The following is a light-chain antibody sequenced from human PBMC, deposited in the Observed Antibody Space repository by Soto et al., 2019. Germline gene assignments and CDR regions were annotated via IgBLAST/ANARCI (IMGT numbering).Light chain of an antibody. CDR2: DAS. Sequence: EVVLTQSPATLSLSPGERATLSCGASQTVSSNYLAWYQQKPGLAPRLLIYDASTRATGIPDRFRGSGSGTDFTLTISRLEPEDVAVYYCQQYGDSHRGTSGGGTKVEIK. CDR1: QTVSSNY. CDR3: QQYGDSHRGT. J-gene: IGKJ4*01. V-gene: IGKV3D-20*01.